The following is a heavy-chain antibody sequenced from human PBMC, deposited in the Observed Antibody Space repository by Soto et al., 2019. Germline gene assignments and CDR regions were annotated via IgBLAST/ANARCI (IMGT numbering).Heavy chain of an antibody. J-gene: IGHJ1*01. CDR2: ISGSGDIT. Sequence: GGSLRLSCAASGFIFSNYVMDWVRQAPGKGLEWVSVISGSGDITYYADSVKGRFIISRDNSKNTLFLQMNSPRADDTAVYYCAQALWSSGYYPSYFQHWGQGALVTVS. V-gene: IGHV3-23*01. CDR1: GFIFSNYV. D-gene: IGHD3-22*01. CDR3: AQALWSSGYYPSYFQH.